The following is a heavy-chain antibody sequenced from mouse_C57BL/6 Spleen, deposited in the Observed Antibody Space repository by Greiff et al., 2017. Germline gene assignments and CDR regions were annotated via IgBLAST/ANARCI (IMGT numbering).Heavy chain of an antibody. CDR3: ARSGGGYDVEYAMDY. CDR1: GYTFTSYW. J-gene: IGHJ4*01. CDR2: IHPKSGST. V-gene: IGHV1-64*01. D-gene: IGHD2-2*01. Sequence: QVQLQQPGAELVKPGASVKLSCKASGYTFTSYWMPWVKQRPGQGLEWIGMIHPKSGSTNYNEKFKSKATLTVDKSSSTAYMQLSSLTSEDSAVYYCARSGGGYDVEYAMDYWGQGTSVTVSS.